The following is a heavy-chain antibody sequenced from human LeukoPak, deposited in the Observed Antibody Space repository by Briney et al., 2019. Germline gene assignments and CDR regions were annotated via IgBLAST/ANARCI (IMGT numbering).Heavy chain of an antibody. J-gene: IGHJ4*02. CDR3: ARAYYYDSSGSRTFEY. CDR1: GFTFSSYD. D-gene: IGHD3-22*01. CDR2: ISSSSSYI. Sequence: PGGSLRLSCAASGFTFSSYDMHWVRQATGKGLEWVSSISSSSSYIYYADSVKGRFTISRDNAKNSLYLQMNSLRAEDTAVYYCARAYYYDSSGSRTFEYWGQGTLVTVSS. V-gene: IGHV3-21*01.